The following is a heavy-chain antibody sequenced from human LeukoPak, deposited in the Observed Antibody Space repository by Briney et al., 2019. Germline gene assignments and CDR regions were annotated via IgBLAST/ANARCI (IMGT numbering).Heavy chain of an antibody. Sequence: GGSLRLSCAASGFTFSSYWMSWVRQAPGKGLEWVANIKQDGSEKYYADSVKGRFTISRDNAKNSLYLQMNSLRAEDTAVYYCARGPVSSSGFFGYWGQGTLVTVSS. CDR1: GFTFSSYW. CDR2: IKQDGSEK. J-gene: IGHJ4*02. CDR3: ARGPVSSSGFFGY. D-gene: IGHD6-19*01. V-gene: IGHV3-7*03.